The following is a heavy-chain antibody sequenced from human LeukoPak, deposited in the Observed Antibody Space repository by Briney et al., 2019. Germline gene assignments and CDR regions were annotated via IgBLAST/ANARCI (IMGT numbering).Heavy chain of an antibody. J-gene: IGHJ4*02. Sequence: SETLSHTCTVSGGSISSYYWSWIRQPAGKGLEWIGRIYTSGSTNYNPSLKSRVTMSVDTSKNQFSLKLSSVTAADTAVYYCARVLVSTDSSGYSFDYWGQGTLVTVSS. D-gene: IGHD3-22*01. V-gene: IGHV4-4*07. CDR2: IYTSGST. CDR3: ARVLVSTDSSGYSFDY. CDR1: GGSISSYY.